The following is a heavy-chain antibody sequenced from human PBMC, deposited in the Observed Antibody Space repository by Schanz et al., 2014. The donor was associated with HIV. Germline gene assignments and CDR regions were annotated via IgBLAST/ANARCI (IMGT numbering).Heavy chain of an antibody. D-gene: IGHD3-22*01. J-gene: IGHJ3*02. CDR2: ISLSSGTK. V-gene: IGHV3-48*02. CDR3: AREDHYDDGTYYQGAFDI. CDR1: GFTFSSYS. Sequence: EVHLVESGGDLVQPEGSLRLSCAASGFTFSSYSMNWVRQAPGKGLEWIAHISLSSGTKYNADSVKGRFTISRDNAKASVYLQMNSLRDEDTAVYYCAREDHYDDGTYYQGAFDIWGQGTMVTVSS.